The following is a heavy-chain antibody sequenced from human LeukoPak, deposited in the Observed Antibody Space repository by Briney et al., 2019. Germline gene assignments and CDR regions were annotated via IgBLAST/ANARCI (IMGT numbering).Heavy chain of an antibody. CDR1: GYTFTSYG. CDR3: ATVEKTGDNWFDP. D-gene: IGHD1-1*01. Sequence: ASVKVSCKASGYTFTSYGISWVRQAPGQGLEWMGWISAYNGNTNYAQKLQGRVTMTTDTSTSTAYMELRSLRSGDTAVYYCATVEKTGDNWFDPWGQGTLVTVSS. V-gene: IGHV1-18*01. J-gene: IGHJ5*02. CDR2: ISAYNGNT.